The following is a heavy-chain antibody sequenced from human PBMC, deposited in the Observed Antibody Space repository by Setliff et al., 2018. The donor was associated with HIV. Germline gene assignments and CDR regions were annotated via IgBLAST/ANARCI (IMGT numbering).Heavy chain of an antibody. V-gene: IGHV4-34*01. Sequence: SETLSLTCSVYGTSFSDHYWSWVRQTPGKGLEWLGEMNQSGTTNYNPSLKSRVTMSIDTSERQFSLKLTSVTAADTAVYYCVRWYYCVSGACYRADYWGQGTMVTSPQ. CDR1: GTSFSDHY. J-gene: IGHJ4*02. CDR3: VRWYYCVSGACYRADY. CDR2: MNQSGTT. D-gene: IGHD2-21*02.